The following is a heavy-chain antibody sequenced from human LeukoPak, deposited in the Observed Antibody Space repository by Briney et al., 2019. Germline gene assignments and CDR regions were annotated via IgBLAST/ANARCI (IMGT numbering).Heavy chain of an antibody. D-gene: IGHD6-19*01. CDR3: ARGSAWYFVY. CDR2: IYHSGST. V-gene: IGHV4-61*01. Sequence: SETLSLTCTVSGDSVSSGSSYWSWIRQPPGEGLQWLGYIYHSGSTNYNPSLKSRVTISVDTSKNQFSLKLSSVTTADTAVYYCARGSAWYFVYWGQGTLVTVSS. J-gene: IGHJ4*02. CDR1: GDSVSSGSSY.